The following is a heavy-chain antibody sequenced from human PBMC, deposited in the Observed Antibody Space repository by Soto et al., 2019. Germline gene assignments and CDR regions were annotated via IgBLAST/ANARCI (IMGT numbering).Heavy chain of an antibody. J-gene: IGHJ4*02. CDR1: GYTFTSYA. Sequence: ASVKVSCKASGYTFTSYAMHWVRQAPGQRLEWMGWINAGNGNTKYSQKFQGRVTITRDTSASTAYMELSSLRSEDTAVYYCAREGIAARRFDYWGQGTLVTSPQ. V-gene: IGHV1-3*01. CDR3: AREGIAARRFDY. D-gene: IGHD6-6*01. CDR2: INAGNGNT.